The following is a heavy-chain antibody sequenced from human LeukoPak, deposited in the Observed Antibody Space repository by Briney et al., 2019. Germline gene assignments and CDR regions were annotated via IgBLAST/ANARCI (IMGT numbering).Heavy chain of an antibody. CDR2: ISWNSGSM. D-gene: IGHD3-9*01. Sequence: GRSLRLSCAASGFTFDDYAMHWVRQAPGKGLEWVSGISWNSGSMDYADSVKGRFTISRDNAKNSLYLQMNSLRAEDTAVYYCARAYDILTGSDLYFDYWGQGTLVTVSS. V-gene: IGHV3-9*01. CDR1: GFTFDDYA. J-gene: IGHJ4*02. CDR3: ARAYDILTGSDLYFDY.